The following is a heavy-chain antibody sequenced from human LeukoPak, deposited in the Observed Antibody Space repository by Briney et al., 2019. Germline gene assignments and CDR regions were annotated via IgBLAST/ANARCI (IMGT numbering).Heavy chain of an antibody. CDR1: GFTFSDYG. V-gene: IGHV3-30*02. Sequence: GGSLRLSCAASGFTFSDYGMHWVRQAPGKGLDWVAFIQYDGSTKSYADSVKGRFTISRDNSKNTLYLQMNSLRAEDTALYYCAKGYYGSGSYGWFDYWGQGTLVTVSS. CDR2: IQYDGSTK. J-gene: IGHJ4*02. D-gene: IGHD3-10*01. CDR3: AKGYYGSGSYGWFDY.